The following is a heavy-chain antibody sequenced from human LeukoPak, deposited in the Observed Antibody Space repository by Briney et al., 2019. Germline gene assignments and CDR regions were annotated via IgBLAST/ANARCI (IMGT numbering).Heavy chain of an antibody. CDR1: GFTFSSNS. Sequence: GGSLRLSCAASGFTFSSNSMNWVRQAPGKGLEWVSSISSSSSYIYYADSVKGRFTISRDNAKNSLYLQVNSLRAEDTAVYYCARVGAVKYYYMDVWGKGTTVTVSS. CDR2: ISSSSSYI. D-gene: IGHD4-17*01. V-gene: IGHV3-21*01. J-gene: IGHJ6*03. CDR3: ARVGAVKYYYMDV.